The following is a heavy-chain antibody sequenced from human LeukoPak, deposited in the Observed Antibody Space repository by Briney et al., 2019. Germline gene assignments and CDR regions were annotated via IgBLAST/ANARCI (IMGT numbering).Heavy chain of an antibody. V-gene: IGHV3-30*18. Sequence: GGSLRLSCAASGFTFSSYGVHWVRQAPGKGLEWVAVISYDGSNKYYADSVKGRFTISRDNSKNTLYLQMNSLRAEDTAVYYCAKDSGSYQLDYWGQGTLVTVSS. CDR1: GFTFSSYG. CDR2: ISYDGSNK. J-gene: IGHJ4*02. CDR3: AKDSGSYQLDY. D-gene: IGHD1-26*01.